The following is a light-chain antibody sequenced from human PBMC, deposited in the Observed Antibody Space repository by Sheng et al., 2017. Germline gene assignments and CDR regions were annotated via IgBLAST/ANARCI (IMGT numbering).Light chain of an antibody. CDR2: AAS. CDR3: QQYNNWPRT. Sequence: DIQLTQSPSFLSASVGDRVTITCRASQGINNYLAWYQQKPGKAPNLLIYAASTLQSGVPSRFSGSGSGTEFTLTISSLQSEDFAVYYCQQYNNWPRTFGQGTKLEIK. CDR1: QGINNY. V-gene: IGKV1-9*01. J-gene: IGKJ2*02.